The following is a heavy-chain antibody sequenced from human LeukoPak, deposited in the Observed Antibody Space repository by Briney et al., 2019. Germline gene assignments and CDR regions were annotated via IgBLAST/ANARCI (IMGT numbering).Heavy chain of an antibody. D-gene: IGHD3-16*01. CDR2: IYYSGST. CDR3: ARLITAFQAFDS. J-gene: IGHJ4*02. V-gene: IGHV4-39*01. CDR1: GGSISSSSSF. Sequence: SETLSLTCTVSGGSISSSSSFWAWIRQPPGKGLEWIGSIYYSGSTYYNPSLNSRVTISVDTSKNQFSLNLSSVTAAETAVYYCARLITAFQAFDSWGQGTLVTVSS.